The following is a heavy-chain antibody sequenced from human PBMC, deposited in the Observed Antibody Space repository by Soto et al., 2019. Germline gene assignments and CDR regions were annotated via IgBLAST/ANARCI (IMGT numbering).Heavy chain of an antibody. CDR1: GFSFSISP. J-gene: IGHJ4*02. CDR2: ISGSGSYI. Sequence: GGSLRLSCAASGFSFSISPMHWVRHAPGKGPEWVSSISGSGSYISYADSVKGRFTISRDNTKNSLDLQMNSLRAEDTAVYYCGRDYYYDRSGYSPLDYWGQGTLVTVSS. CDR3: GRDYYYDRSGYSPLDY. V-gene: IGHV3-21*01. D-gene: IGHD3-22*01.